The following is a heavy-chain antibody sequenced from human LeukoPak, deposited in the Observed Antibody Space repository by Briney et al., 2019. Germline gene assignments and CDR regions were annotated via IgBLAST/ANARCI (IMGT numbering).Heavy chain of an antibody. CDR3: ARDRTTVTPIDY. D-gene: IGHD4-17*01. CDR1: GFTFSSYG. V-gene: IGHV3-21*01. Sequence: GGSLRLSCAASGFTFSSYGMSWVRQAPGKGLEWVSSISSSSSYISNTDSVKGRFTISRDNAKNSLYLQMNSLRAEDTAVYYCARDRTTVTPIDYWGQGTLVTVSS. J-gene: IGHJ4*02. CDR2: ISSSSSYI.